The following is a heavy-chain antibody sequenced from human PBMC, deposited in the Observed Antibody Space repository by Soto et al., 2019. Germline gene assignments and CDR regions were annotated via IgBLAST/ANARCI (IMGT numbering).Heavy chain of an antibody. J-gene: IGHJ4*02. Sequence: GGSLRLSCAASGFTFSSYAMSWVRQAPGKGLEWLSSISGGSGKTYYADSVKGRFTISKDNSKNTLYLQMNSLRAEDTAVYYCAKVDGSGTYNISPFDYWGQGTLVTVSS. CDR3: AKVDGSGTYNISPFDY. V-gene: IGHV3-23*01. CDR1: GFTFSSYA. CDR2: ISGGSGKT. D-gene: IGHD3-10*01.